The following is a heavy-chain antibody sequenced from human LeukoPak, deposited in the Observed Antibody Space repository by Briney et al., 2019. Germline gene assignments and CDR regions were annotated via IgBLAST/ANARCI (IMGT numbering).Heavy chain of an antibody. CDR2: MNPNSGNT. V-gene: IGHV1-8*01. D-gene: IGHD3-22*01. CDR1: GYTFTSYD. Sequence: ASVKVSCKASGYTFTSYDINWVRQAPGQGLEWMGWMNPNSGNTGYAQKFQGRVTMTRNTSISTAYMELSSLRSEDTAVYYCARGRSSSGYGDAFDIWGQGTMVTVSS. J-gene: IGHJ3*02. CDR3: ARGRSSSGYGDAFDI.